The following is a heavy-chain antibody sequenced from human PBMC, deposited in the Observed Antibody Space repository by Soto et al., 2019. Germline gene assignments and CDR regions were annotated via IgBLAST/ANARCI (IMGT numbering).Heavy chain of an antibody. J-gene: IGHJ4*02. V-gene: IGHV3-30-3*01. CDR3: ARGTRSWTVLLWFGEFLFDY. CDR1: GFTFSSYA. CDR2: ISYDGSNK. Sequence: QVQLVESGGGVVQPGRSLRLSCAASGFTFSSYAMHWVRQAPGKGLEWVAVISYDGSNKYYADSVKGRFTISRDNSKNTRYLQMNSLRAEDMAVYYCARGTRSWTVLLWFGEFLFDYWGQGTLVTVSS. D-gene: IGHD3-10*01.